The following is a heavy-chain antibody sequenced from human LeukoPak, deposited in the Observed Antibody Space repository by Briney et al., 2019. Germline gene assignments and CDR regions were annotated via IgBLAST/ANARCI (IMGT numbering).Heavy chain of an antibody. Sequence: GGSLRLSCAASGFTFSDYYMSWIRQAPGKGLEWVSYISSSGSTIYYADSVKGRFTISRDNSKNTLYLQMNSLRAEDTAVYYCAKVDSGYDSGAFDIWGQGTVVTVSS. D-gene: IGHD5-12*01. CDR2: ISSSGSTI. V-gene: IGHV3-11*04. CDR1: GFTFSDYY. CDR3: AKVDSGYDSGAFDI. J-gene: IGHJ3*02.